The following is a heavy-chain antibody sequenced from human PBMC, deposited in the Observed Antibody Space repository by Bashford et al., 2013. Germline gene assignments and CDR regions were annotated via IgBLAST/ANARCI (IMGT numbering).Heavy chain of an antibody. CDR3: ASIGTYDIDY. CDR2: ISSSGSTI. V-gene: IGHV3-48*03. J-gene: IGHJ4*02. D-gene: IGHD5-12*01. Sequence: GSLRLSCAASGFTFSSYEMNWVRQAPGKGLEWVSYISSSGSTIYYADSVKGRFTISRDNAKNSLYLQMNSLRAEDTAVYYCASIGTYDIDYVGPGNPGTVSS. CDR1: GFTFSSYE.